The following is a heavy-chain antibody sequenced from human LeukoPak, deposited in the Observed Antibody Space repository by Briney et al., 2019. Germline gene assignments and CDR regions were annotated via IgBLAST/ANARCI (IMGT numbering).Heavy chain of an antibody. CDR1: GGSFSDYY. V-gene: IGHV4-34*01. Sequence: SQALSLTCAVYGGSFSDYYCTWFRQPPRKGLEWIGEINHSGSTDYSPSLKSRVTISVDTPMNQFSLKLSSVTAADTALYYCAHSSGYQQHWGQGTLVTVSS. CDR3: AHSSGYQQH. D-gene: IGHD3-22*01. CDR2: INHSGST. J-gene: IGHJ1*01.